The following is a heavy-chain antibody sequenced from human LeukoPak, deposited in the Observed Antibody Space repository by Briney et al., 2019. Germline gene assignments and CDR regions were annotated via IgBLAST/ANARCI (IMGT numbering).Heavy chain of an antibody. D-gene: IGHD1-26*01. Sequence: GRSLRLSCAASGFTFSSYWMHWVRQAPGKGLVWVSRINSDGSSTSYADSVKGRLTISRDNAKNTLYLQMNSLRAEDTAVYYCARDGGSSGRRDAFDIWGQGTMVTVSS. V-gene: IGHV3-74*01. CDR3: ARDGGSSGRRDAFDI. CDR2: INSDGSST. CDR1: GFTFSSYW. J-gene: IGHJ3*02.